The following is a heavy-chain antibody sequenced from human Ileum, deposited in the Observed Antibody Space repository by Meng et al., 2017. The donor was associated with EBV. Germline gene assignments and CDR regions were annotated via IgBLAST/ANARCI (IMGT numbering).Heavy chain of an antibody. D-gene: IGHD4-11*01. CDR1: GDFISSSHW. J-gene: IGHJ4*02. CDR3: AKANDYSLNS. V-gene: IGHV4-4*02. Sequence: QVQGQWSSPGLWSPSGTLSPACAVSGDFISSSHWWTWVRQPPGKGLEWIGEMHPSGSTYYNPSLTSRVTISLDTFNNQFFLRLTSLTAADTAVYYCAKANDYSLNSWGQGTLVTVSS. CDR2: MHPSGST.